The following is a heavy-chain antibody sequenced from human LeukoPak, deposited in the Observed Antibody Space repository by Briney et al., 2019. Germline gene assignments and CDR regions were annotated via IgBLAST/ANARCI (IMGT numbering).Heavy chain of an antibody. CDR1: GYTFTGCY. J-gene: IGHJ6*02. Sequence: ASVKVSCKASGYTFTGCYMHWVRQAPGQGLEWMGWINPNSGGTNYAQKFQGRVTMTRDTSISTAYMELSRLRSDDTAVYYCARWHSSGWYYYGMDVWGQGTTVTVSS. CDR3: ARWHSSGWYYYGMDV. CDR2: INPNSGGT. D-gene: IGHD6-19*01. V-gene: IGHV1-2*02.